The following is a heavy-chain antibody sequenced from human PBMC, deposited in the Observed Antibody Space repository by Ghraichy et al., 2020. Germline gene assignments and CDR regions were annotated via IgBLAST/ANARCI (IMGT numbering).Heavy chain of an antibody. CDR2: IIPIFGTA. Sequence: SVKVSCKASGGTFSSYAISWVRQAPGQGLEWMGGIIPIFGTANYAQKFQGRVTITADESTSTAYMELSSLRSEDTAVYYCARDPRPLVVVAANNYYFDYWGQGTLVTVSS. CDR1: GGTFSSYA. CDR3: ARDPRPLVVVAANNYYFDY. D-gene: IGHD2-15*01. J-gene: IGHJ4*02. V-gene: IGHV1-69*13.